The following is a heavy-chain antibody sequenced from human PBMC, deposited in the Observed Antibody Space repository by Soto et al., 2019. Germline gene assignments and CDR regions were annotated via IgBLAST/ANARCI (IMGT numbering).Heavy chain of an antibody. CDR1: GFSFSTHW. J-gene: IGHJ6*02. CDR3: ARSVYQFWSGYGDSYYNDLDV. D-gene: IGHD3-3*01. CDR2: IYPGDSDT. Sequence: GESLKISCKASGFSFSTHWIAWVRQMPGKGLEWMGIIYPGDSDTRYSPSFQGQVSISVDESIDTAYLQWRSLTASDTAMYFCARSVYQFWSGYGDSYYNDLDVWGQGPKVTV. V-gene: IGHV5-51*01.